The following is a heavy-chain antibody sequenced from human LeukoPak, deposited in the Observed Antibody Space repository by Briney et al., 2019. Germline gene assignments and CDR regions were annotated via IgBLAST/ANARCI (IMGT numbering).Heavy chain of an antibody. CDR3: AKDRYNTAMVSFDY. Sequence: PGGSLRLSCAASGFTFSSYTMNWVRQAPGKGLEWVSSISTSNSHIYYADSVKGRFTISRDNSRNTLYLQMNSLRAEDTALYYCAKDRYNTAMVSFDYWGQGTLVTVSS. CDR1: GFTFSSYT. D-gene: IGHD5-18*01. CDR2: ISTSNSHI. V-gene: IGHV3-21*04. J-gene: IGHJ4*02.